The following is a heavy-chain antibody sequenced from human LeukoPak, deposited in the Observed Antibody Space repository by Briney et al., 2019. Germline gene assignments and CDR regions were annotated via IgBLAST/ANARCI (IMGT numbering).Heavy chain of an antibody. V-gene: IGHV1-18*01. CDR2: ISAYNGNT. J-gene: IGHJ6*02. D-gene: IGHD2-15*01. CDR1: GYTFTSSG. CDR3: ARERCSGGSCYPTYYYGMDV. Sequence: ASVKVSCKASGYTFTSSGISWVRQTPGHGLEWMGWISAYNGNTNYAQRLQGRVTMTTDTSTSTAYMELRSLRSDDTAVYYCARERCSGGSCYPTYYYGMDVWGQGTTVTVSS.